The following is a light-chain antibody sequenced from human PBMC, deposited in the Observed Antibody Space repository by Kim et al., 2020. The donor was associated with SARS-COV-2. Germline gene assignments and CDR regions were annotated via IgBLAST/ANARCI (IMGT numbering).Light chain of an antibody. J-gene: IGLJ1*01. V-gene: IGLV2-14*03. Sequence: QSITISCSGTSVDIGNSNAVSWYQQRSGKAPRLKIFDVRDRPPGVSTRFSGSKSGNMASLTISGLQSEDEADYYCCCSTSNSLDYVLGSGTKVTVL. CDR2: DVR. CDR1: SVDIGNSNA. CDR3: CCSTSNSLDYV.